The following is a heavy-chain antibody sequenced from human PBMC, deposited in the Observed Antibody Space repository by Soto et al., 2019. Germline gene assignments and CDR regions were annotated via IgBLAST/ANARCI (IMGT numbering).Heavy chain of an antibody. V-gene: IGHV1-58*01. D-gene: IGHD2-15*01. CDR1: GFTFTSSA. Sequence: SVKVSCKASGFTFTSSAVQGVLQAREQRLEWIGWIVDGSGNTNYAQKFQERVTITRDVSTSTAYMELSSLRSEDTAVYYCAADPYSSGGNCFDAFDIWGQGTMVTVSS. J-gene: IGHJ3*02. CDR2: IVDGSGNT. CDR3: AADPYSSGGNCFDAFDI.